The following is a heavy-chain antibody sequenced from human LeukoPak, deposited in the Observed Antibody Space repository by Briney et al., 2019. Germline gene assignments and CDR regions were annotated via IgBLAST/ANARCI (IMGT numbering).Heavy chain of an antibody. CDR1: GGTFSSYA. J-gene: IGHJ4*02. Sequence: ASVKVSCKASGGTFSSYAISWVRQAPGQGLEWMAWMNPNSGNTGFAQKFQGRVTITRDTSISTAYMELSSLTSEDTAVYYCARGGAGSAHIDYWGQGTLVTVSS. D-gene: IGHD4/OR15-4a*01. CDR2: MNPNSGNT. CDR3: ARGGAGSAHIDY. V-gene: IGHV1-8*03.